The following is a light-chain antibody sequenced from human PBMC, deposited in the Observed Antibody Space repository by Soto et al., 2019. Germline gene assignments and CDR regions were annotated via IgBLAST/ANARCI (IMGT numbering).Light chain of an antibody. V-gene: IGLV1-44*01. J-gene: IGLJ2*01. Sequence: QTVVTQPPSASGTPGQWVTISCSGGSSDIGSNTVHWYQHLPGTAPKLLIYNGNQRPSGVPDRFSGSKSGTSASLAISGLQSEDEADYYCAAWDDSLNGPVFGGGTKVTVL. CDR3: AAWDDSLNGPV. CDR2: NGN. CDR1: SSDIGSNT.